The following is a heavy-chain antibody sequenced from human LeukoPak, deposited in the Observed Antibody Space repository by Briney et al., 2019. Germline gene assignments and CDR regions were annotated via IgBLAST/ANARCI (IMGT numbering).Heavy chain of an antibody. V-gene: IGHV1-69*13. CDR3: ASVPSPEYYYDSSGYYPTYFDY. CDR2: VIPIFGTA. Sequence: SVKVSFKASGGTFSSYAISWVRQAPGQGLGWMGGVIPIFGTANYAQKFQGRVTITADESTSTAYMELSSLRSEDTAVYYCASVPSPEYYYDSSGYYPTYFDYWGQGTLVTVSS. J-gene: IGHJ4*02. CDR1: GGTFSSYA. D-gene: IGHD3-22*01.